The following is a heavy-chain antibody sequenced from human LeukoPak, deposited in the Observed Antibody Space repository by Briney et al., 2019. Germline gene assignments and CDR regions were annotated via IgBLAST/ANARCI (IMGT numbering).Heavy chain of an antibody. CDR1: GYTFTSYG. V-gene: IGHV1-18*01. CDR3: AREYCSGGSCYWFDP. J-gene: IGHJ5*02. Sequence: PGASVKVSCKASGYTFTSYGISWVRQAPGQGLEWMGWISAYNGNTNYAQKLQGRVTMTTDTSTSTAYMELRSLRSDDTAVYYCAREYCSGGSCYWFDPWGQGTLVTVSS. D-gene: IGHD2-15*01. CDR2: ISAYNGNT.